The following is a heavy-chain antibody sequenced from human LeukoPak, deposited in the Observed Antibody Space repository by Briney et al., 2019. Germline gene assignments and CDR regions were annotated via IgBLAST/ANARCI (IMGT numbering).Heavy chain of an antibody. CDR2: IYYSGST. D-gene: IGHD3-9*01. Sequence: SETLSLTCTVSGGSISSSSYYWGWIRQPPGKGLEWIGSIYYSGSTYYNPSLKSRVTISVDTSKNQFSLKLSSVTAADTAVYYCARSYDILTGLSWFDPWGQGTLVTVSS. J-gene: IGHJ5*02. CDR1: GGSISSSSYY. V-gene: IGHV4-39*01. CDR3: ARSYDILTGLSWFDP.